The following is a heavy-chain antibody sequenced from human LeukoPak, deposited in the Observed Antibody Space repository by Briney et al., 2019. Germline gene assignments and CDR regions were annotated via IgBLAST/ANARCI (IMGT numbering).Heavy chain of an antibody. CDR3: ARGRQLDYFDY. Sequence: GASVTVSCTASGYTFTIYGISWVRQAPGQGPEWMGWISDYNAEINYLQKVLQGRVTLTTDTSNGTAYMELRSLRSADTAVYYSARGRQLDYFDYWGQGTLVTVSS. CDR2: ISDYNAEI. CDR1: GYTFTIYG. V-gene: IGHV1-18*01. D-gene: IGHD6-13*01. J-gene: IGHJ4*02.